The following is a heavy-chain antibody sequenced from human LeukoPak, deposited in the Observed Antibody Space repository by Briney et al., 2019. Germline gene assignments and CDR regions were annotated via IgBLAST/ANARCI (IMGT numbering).Heavy chain of an antibody. CDR3: ASTQKYCRSTSCHYS. J-gene: IGHJ4*02. D-gene: IGHD2-2*01. CDR2: INHSGST. V-gene: IGHV4-34*01. CDR1: GGSFSGYY. Sequence: SETLSLTCAVYGGSFSGYYWSWIRQPPGKGLEWIGEINHSGSTNYNPSLKSRVNISVDTSKNQFSLKLSSVTAADTAVYYCASTQKYCRSTSCHYSWGQGTLVTVSS.